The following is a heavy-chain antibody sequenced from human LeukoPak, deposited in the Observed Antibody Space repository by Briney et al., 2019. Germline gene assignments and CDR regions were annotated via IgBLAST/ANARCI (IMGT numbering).Heavy chain of an antibody. CDR2: VYDRGGT. CDR1: GDFISRYY. CDR3: ARASASGDWHLGY. D-gene: IGHD2-21*02. V-gene: IGHV4-59*01. J-gene: IGHJ4*02. Sequence: SETLSLTCTVSGDFISRYYWSWIRQSPGKGLEWIGYVYDRGGTNYNPSLKSRAIISADTSKNQFSLKVTSVTAADTAVYYCARASASGDWHLGYWGQGTLVTVSS.